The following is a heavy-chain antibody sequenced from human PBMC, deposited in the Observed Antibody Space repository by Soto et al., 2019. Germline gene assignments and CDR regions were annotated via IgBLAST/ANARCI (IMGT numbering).Heavy chain of an antibody. Sequence: GGSLRLSCAASGFTFSSYGMHWVRQAPGKGLEWVAVIWYDGSNKYYADSVKGRFTISRDNSKNTLYLQMNSLRAEDTAVYYCARDRRNNDNSPKRTLDYWGQGTLDTVSS. CDR1: GFTFSSYG. CDR3: ARDRRNNDNSPKRTLDY. D-gene: IGHD1-20*01. V-gene: IGHV3-33*01. CDR2: IWYDGSNK. J-gene: IGHJ4*02.